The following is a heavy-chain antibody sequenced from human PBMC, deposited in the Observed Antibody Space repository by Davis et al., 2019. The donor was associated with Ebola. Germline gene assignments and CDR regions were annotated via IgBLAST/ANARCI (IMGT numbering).Heavy chain of an antibody. CDR1: GFVFRNYV. J-gene: IGHJ4*02. CDR3: ARDPLGYTDDNDY. CDR2: LGTSADT. Sequence: GGSLRLSCAASGFVFRNYVMSWVRQAPGKGLEWVSTLGTSADTYYADSVKGRFTISSDNSKNTVYLQMNSLRTEDTAVYYCARDPLGYTDDNDYWGQGTLVTVSS. D-gene: IGHD2-2*02. V-gene: IGHV3-23*01.